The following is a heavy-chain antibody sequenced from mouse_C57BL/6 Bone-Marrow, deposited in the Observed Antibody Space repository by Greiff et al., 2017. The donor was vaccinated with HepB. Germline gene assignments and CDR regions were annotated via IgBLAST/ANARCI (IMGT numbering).Heavy chain of an antibody. Sequence: EVQLQQSGPGLVKPSQSLSLTCSVTGYSITSGYYWNWIRQFPGNKLEWMGYISYDGSNNYNPSLKNRISITRDTSKNQFFLKLNSVTTEDTATYYCASNWDVWYFDVWGTGTTVTVSS. J-gene: IGHJ1*03. CDR3: ASNWDVWYFDV. CDR1: GYSITSGYY. V-gene: IGHV3-6*01. CDR2: ISYDGSN. D-gene: IGHD4-1*01.